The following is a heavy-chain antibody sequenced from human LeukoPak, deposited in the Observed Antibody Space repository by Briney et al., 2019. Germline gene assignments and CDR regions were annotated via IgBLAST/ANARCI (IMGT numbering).Heavy chain of an antibody. D-gene: IGHD1-14*01. CDR1: RYTFPSYD. CDR2: IIPISGTA. J-gene: IGHJ4*02. V-gene: IGHV1-69*06. CDR3: AGSYNTYYAQDY. Sequence: SVKVSCKASRYTFPSYDINWVRQATGQGLEWIGGIIPISGTAKYAQKLQGRVTISADMSTGTAYMELSSLSSEDTAVYYCAGSYNTYYAQDYWGQGALVTVSS.